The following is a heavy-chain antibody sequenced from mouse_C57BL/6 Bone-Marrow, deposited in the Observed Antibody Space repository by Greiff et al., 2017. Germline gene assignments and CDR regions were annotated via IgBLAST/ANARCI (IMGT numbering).Heavy chain of an antibody. CDR3: ARKDGNYYFDY. CDR1: GYAFTNYL. Sequence: QVQLQQSGAELVRPGTSVKVSCKASGYAFTNYLIEWVKQRPGQGLEWIGVINPGSGGTNYNEKFKGKATLTADKSSSTAYMQLSSLTSEDSAVYFCARKDGNYYFDYWCQGTTLTVSS. D-gene: IGHD2-1*01. CDR2: INPGSGGT. J-gene: IGHJ2*01. V-gene: IGHV1-54*01.